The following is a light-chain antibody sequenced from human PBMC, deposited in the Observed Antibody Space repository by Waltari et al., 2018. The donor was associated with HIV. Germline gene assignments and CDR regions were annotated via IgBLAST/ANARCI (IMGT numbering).Light chain of an antibody. V-gene: IGLV3-19*01. CDR2: GKN. CDR1: SLRIYY. J-gene: IGLJ2*01. Sequence: SSELTQDPAVSVALGQTVRITCQGDSLRIYYASWYQQKPGQAPVLVIYGKNNRPSGIPDRFSDSSSGNAASLTITGGQAEDEGDYYCNSRDSSGNHVVFGGGTRLTVL. CDR3: NSRDSSGNHVV.